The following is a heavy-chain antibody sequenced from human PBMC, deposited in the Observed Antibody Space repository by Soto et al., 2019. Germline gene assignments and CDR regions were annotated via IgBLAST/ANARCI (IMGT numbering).Heavy chain of an antibody. CDR1: GFSLSTSGVG. V-gene: IGHV2-5*02. D-gene: IGHD3-3*01. Sequence: QITLKESGPTLVKPTQTLTLTCTFSGFSLSTSGVGVGWIRQPPGKALEWLALIYWDDDKRYSPSLKSRLTITKDTSKNQVVLTMTNMDPVDTATYYCAHISGDFWSGYWGWNYFDYWGQGTLVTVSS. CDR2: IYWDDDK. J-gene: IGHJ4*02. CDR3: AHISGDFWSGYWGWNYFDY.